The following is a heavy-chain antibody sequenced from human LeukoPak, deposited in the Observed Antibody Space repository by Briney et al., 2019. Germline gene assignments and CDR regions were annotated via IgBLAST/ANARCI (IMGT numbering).Heavy chain of an antibody. CDR2: IHYTGST. CDR3: ARGGYYGSGNDFRFDP. D-gene: IGHD3-10*01. J-gene: IGHJ5*02. Sequence: SETLSLTCAVYGGSFSGYYWSWIRQPPGKGLECIGYIHYTGSTNYNPSLKSRVTISVDTSKNQFSLKLSSVTAADTAIYYCARGGYYGSGNDFRFDPWGQGTLVTVSS. CDR1: GGSFSGYY. V-gene: IGHV4-59*01.